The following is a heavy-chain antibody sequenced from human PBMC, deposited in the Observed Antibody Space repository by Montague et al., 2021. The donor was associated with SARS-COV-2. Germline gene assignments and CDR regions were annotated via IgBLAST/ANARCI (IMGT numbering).Heavy chain of an antibody. V-gene: IGHV4-4*02. CDR2: IHHTGIT. CDR3: ASHFVWQQPST. CDR1: GASVSSINW. J-gene: IGHJ4*02. D-gene: IGHD6-13*01. Sequence: SETLSLTCAVSGASVSSINWWTWVRQPPGRGLEWIAEIHHTGITNFNPSLRSRVSISLDTSRNQFSLTLNSVTAADTVMYYCASHFVWQQPSTWGQGTLVSVSS.